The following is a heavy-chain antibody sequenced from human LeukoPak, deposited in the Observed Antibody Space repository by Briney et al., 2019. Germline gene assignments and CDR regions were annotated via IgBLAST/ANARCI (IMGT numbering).Heavy chain of an antibody. CDR2: ISSSSYDI. D-gene: IGHD3-10*01. Sequence: GGSLRLSCATSGFGFSSYSMNWVCQAPGKVLEWVSSISSSSYDIYYADSLKGRYTISRDNAKNSLYLQMDSLRAEDTAVYYCARGDYYGSGSHYDYWGQGTLVTVSS. CDR1: GFGFSSYS. CDR3: ARGDYYGSGSHYDY. V-gene: IGHV3-21*01. J-gene: IGHJ4*02.